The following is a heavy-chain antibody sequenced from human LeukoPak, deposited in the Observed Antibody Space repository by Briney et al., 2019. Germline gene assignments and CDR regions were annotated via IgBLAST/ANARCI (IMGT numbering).Heavy chain of an antibody. CDR3: AKGYGEEVAGRTGFDY. CDR2: IDRTSSFT. Sequence: GRSLRLAWAASALTFSTYCMSCVRLAPGKWLEWVSSIDRTSSFTYYADSVNGRFTISRDRAKNSLYLQMSSLRLDATAVYCCAKGYGEEVAGRTGFDYWGQGNLVTVSS. D-gene: IGHD4-17*01. J-gene: IGHJ4*02. CDR1: ALTFSTYC. V-gene: IGHV3-21*04.